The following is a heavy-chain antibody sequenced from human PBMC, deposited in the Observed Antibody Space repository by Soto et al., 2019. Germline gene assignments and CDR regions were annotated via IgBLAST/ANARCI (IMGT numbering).Heavy chain of an antibody. D-gene: IGHD2-15*01. CDR3: ARLPPPTYCSGSTCSGY. CDR2: IDPDDSYT. CDR1: GYSFTNYW. J-gene: IGHJ4*02. Sequence: GESLKVSCKGSGYSFTNYWIHWVRQMAGKGLEWMGRIDPDDSYTNYSPSIQGHVTISVDKSISTAYLQWSSLQASDTAIYYCARLPPPTYCSGSTCSGYWGQGTLVTVSS. V-gene: IGHV5-10-1*01.